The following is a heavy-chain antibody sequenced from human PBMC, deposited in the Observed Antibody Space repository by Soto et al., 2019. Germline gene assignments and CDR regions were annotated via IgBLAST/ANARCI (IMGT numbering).Heavy chain of an antibody. J-gene: IGHJ4*02. CDR2: IFYNGST. D-gene: IGHD3-22*01. V-gene: IGHV4-61*01. Sequence: QVQLHESGPGLVKPSETLSLTCTVSGGSVSSGSYYWSWIRQPPGKGLEFIGYIFYNGSTNYNPSLKSRVTMSVDTSRDQFSLSLSSVTAPDTAFYYCARGVTMITGVDYWGQGSLVTVSS. CDR1: GGSVSSGSYY. CDR3: ARGVTMITGVDY.